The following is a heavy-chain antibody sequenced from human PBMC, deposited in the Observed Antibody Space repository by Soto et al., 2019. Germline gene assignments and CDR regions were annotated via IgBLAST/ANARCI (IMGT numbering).Heavy chain of an antibody. CDR3: ASRVGILTGPGWFDP. V-gene: IGHV4-39*01. CDR2: VYYSGTT. J-gene: IGHJ5*02. D-gene: IGHD3-9*01. CDR1: GGSISSSSYY. Sequence: SETLSLTCTVSGGSISSSSYYWNWIRQPPGKGLEWIGSVYYSGTTYYNPSLKRRVTISVDTYNQFSLKLSSVTAADTAVYYCASRVGILTGPGWFDPWGQGTLVTVSS.